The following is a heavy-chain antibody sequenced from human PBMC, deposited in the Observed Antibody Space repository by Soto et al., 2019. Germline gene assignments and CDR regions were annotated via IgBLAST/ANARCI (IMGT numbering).Heavy chain of an antibody. Sequence: SETLSLTCSVSGGSISTSRSYWAWIRQPPGKGLEWLANIFYSGSTFYNPSLASRVSVSVDTSKNEFSLKLRSVTAADTAVYYCARGRNDFWSGYPGYWGQGTLVTVSS. D-gene: IGHD3-3*01. CDR3: ARGRNDFWSGYPGY. V-gene: IGHV4-39*01. CDR1: GGSISTSRSY. CDR2: IFYSGST. J-gene: IGHJ4*02.